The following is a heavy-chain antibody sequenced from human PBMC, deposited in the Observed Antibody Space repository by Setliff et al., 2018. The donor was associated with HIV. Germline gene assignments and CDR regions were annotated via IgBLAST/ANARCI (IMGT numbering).Heavy chain of an antibody. CDR3: AITSRGYTLQRGGAFDI. CDR1: GNTFTSYY. J-gene: IGHJ3*02. D-gene: IGHD3-22*01. Sequence: GASVKVSCKASGNTFTSYYMHWVRQAPGQGLEWMGIINPSGDSTSYAQKFQGRVTITTDESTSRAYMELSSLRSEDTAVYYCAITSRGYTLQRGGAFDIWGQGTLVTVSS. CDR2: INPSGDST. V-gene: IGHV1-46*01.